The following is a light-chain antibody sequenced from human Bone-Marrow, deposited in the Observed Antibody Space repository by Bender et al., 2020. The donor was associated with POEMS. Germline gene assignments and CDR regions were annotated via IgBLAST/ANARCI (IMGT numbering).Light chain of an antibody. J-gene: IGLJ2*01. CDR3: VVWDDSLNGHVV. Sequence: QSVLTQPPSASGTPGQRVTISCSGSYFNIGSNTVNWYQQLPGTAPKLLIYATNQRPSGVPERFFGSKSGTSASLAISGLQSEDEADYYCVVWDDSLNGHVVIGGGTKLTVL. CDR2: ATN. CDR1: YFNIGSNT. V-gene: IGLV1-44*01.